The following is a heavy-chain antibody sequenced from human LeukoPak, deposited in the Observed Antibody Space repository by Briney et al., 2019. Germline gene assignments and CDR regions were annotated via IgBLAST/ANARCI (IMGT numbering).Heavy chain of an antibody. CDR2: IYYSGST. J-gene: IGHJ4*02. V-gene: IGHV4-30-4*01. CDR1: GGSISSGDYY. D-gene: IGHD3-22*01. Sequence: SETLSLTCTVSGGSISSGDYYWSWIRQPPGKGLEWIGYIYYSGSTYYNPSLKSRVTISVDTSKNQFSLKLSSVTAADTAVYYCARVPSTGYRYFDYWGQGTLVTVSS. CDR3: ARVPSTGYRYFDY.